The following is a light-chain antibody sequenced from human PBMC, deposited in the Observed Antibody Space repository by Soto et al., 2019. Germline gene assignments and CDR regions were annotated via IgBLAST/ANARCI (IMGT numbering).Light chain of an antibody. Sequence: QLVLTQSPSASASLGASVKLTCTLSSGHSSYAIAWHQQHPEKGPRCLMRVDSNGSYRKGDGIPDRFSGSSSGAERYLTISSLQSEDEADYYCQTWGTGIRVFGGGTKLTVL. CDR1: SGHSSYA. V-gene: IGLV4-69*01. CDR3: QTWGTGIRV. J-gene: IGLJ3*02. CDR2: VDSNGSY.